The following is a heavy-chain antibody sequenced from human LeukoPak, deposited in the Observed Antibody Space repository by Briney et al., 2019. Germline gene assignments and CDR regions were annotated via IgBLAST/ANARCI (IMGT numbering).Heavy chain of an antibody. CDR1: GFTFSSYE. Sequence: LSGGSLRLSCAASGFTFSSYEMNWVRQAPGKGLEWVSYISSSGSTIYYADSVKGRFTISRDNAKNSLYLQMNSLRAEDTAVYYCARAGDGSGSYSDFYWGQGTLVTVSS. V-gene: IGHV3-48*03. CDR3: ARAGDGSGSYSDFY. CDR2: ISSSGSTI. D-gene: IGHD3-10*01. J-gene: IGHJ4*02.